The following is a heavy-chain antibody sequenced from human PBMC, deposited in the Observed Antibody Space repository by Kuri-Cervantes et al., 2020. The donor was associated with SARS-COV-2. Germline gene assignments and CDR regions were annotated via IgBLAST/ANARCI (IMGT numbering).Heavy chain of an antibody. CDR2: TNPSGGST. Sequence: ASVKVSCKASGYTFTNYYIHWVRQAPGHGLEWMGVTNPSGGSTSYAQKFQGRVTMTRDTSTTTVYMELRSLRSEDTAVYYCARAVIDFWSGGRSGFSQSGLDYWGQGTQVTVSS. D-gene: IGHD3-3*01. CDR1: GYTFTNYY. CDR3: ARAVIDFWSGGRSGFSQSGLDY. J-gene: IGHJ4*02. V-gene: IGHV1-46*01.